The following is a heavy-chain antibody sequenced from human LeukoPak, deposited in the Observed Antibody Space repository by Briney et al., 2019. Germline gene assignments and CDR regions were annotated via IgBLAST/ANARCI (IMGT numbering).Heavy chain of an antibody. V-gene: IGHV3-30*18. CDR3: ANGYYYGSGSYYKEAFDI. D-gene: IGHD3-10*01. J-gene: IGHJ3*02. CDR2: ISYDGSNK. CDR1: GFTFSNYG. Sequence: PGGSLRLSCAASGFTFSNYGMHWVRQAPGKGLKRVVVISYDGSNKYYADSVKGRFTISRDNSKNTLYLQMNSLRAEDTAVYYCANGYYYGSGSYYKEAFDIWGQGTMVTVSS.